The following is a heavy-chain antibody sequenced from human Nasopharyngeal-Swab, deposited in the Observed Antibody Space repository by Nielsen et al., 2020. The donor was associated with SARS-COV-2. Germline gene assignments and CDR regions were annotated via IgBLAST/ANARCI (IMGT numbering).Heavy chain of an antibody. J-gene: IGHJ5*02. CDR2: IIPIFGTA. CDR3: ARDSPYGGNSYQGQFDP. Sequence: WVRQAPGQGLEWMGGIIPIFGTANYAQKFQGRVTITADKSTSTAYMELSSLRSKDTAVYYCARDSPYGGNSYQGQFDPWGQGTLVTVSS. D-gene: IGHD4-23*01. V-gene: IGHV1-69*06.